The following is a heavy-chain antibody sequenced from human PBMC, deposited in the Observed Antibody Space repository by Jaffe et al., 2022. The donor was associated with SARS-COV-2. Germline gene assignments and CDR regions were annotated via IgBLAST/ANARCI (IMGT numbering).Heavy chain of an antibody. CDR3: AKDLNWPEGH. J-gene: IGHJ4*02. CDR2: INSNGGST. CDR1: GFIFGNYD. V-gene: IGHV3-23*04. Sequence: EVHLVESGGGLVQPGGSLRLSCAASGFIFGNYDMTWFRQAPGKGLEWVSVINSNGGSTNYADSVRGRFTISRDNSNNRVYLEMNSLRADDTAIYYCAKDLNWPEGHCGQGTLVTVSS.